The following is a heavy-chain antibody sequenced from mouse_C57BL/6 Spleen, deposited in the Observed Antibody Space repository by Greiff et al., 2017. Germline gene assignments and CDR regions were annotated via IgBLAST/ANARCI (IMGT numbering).Heavy chain of an antibody. J-gene: IGHJ4*01. Sequence: VQLKESGAELVKPGASVKLSCTASGFNIKDYYMHWVKQRTEQGLEWIGRIDPEDGETKYAPKFQGKDTITADTSSNTDYLQLSSLTSEDTAVYYCALGYDGSYAMDYWGQGTSVTVSS. CDR2: IDPEDGET. CDR1: GFNIKDYY. CDR3: ALGYDGSYAMDY. V-gene: IGHV14-2*01. D-gene: IGHD2-3*01.